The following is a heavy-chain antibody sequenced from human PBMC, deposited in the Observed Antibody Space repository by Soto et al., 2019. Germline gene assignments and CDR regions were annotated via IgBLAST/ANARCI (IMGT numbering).Heavy chain of an antibody. Sequence: QVQLVQSGAELKKPGASVKVSCKTSGYTFTSYAISWVRQAPGQGLEWMGWISAYNGNTKYAQKLQGRVTMTTDTSTSTAYMDLRSLRSDDTAVDYCARDHGGGITFEWGQGTQVTVSS. CDR1: GYTFTSYA. V-gene: IGHV1-18*01. D-gene: IGHD3-16*01. CDR3: ARDHGGGITFE. J-gene: IGHJ4*02. CDR2: ISAYNGNT.